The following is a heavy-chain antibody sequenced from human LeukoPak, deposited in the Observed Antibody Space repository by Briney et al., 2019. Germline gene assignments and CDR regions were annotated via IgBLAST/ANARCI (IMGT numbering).Heavy chain of an antibody. CDR1: GFTFSDYY. CDR3: ASEYYDILTGSNWFDP. J-gene: IGHJ5*02. V-gene: IGHV4-34*01. CDR2: INHSGST. D-gene: IGHD3-9*01. Sequence: PGGSLRLSCAASGFTFSDYYMSWIRQAPGKGLEWIGEINHSGSTNYNPSLKSRVTISVDTSKNQFSLKLSSVTAADTAVYYCASEYYDILTGSNWFDPWGQGTLVTVSS.